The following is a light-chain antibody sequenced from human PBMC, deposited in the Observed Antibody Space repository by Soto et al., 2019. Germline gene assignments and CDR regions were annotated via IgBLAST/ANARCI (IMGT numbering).Light chain of an antibody. CDR2: ELI. CDR1: SSDVGGYNY. J-gene: IGLJ1*01. Sequence: QSALTQPASVSGSPGQSITISCTGTSSDVGGYNYVSWYQQHPGKAPKLIIYELINRPSGVSNRFSGSKSGNTASLTISGLQAEDEADYYCNSYTSKSTGVFGTVTKVTVL. CDR3: NSYTSKSTGV. V-gene: IGLV2-14*01.